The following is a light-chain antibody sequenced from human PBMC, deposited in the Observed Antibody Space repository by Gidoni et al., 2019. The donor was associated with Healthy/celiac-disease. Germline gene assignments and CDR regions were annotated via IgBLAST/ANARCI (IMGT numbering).Light chain of an antibody. J-gene: IGLJ1*01. Sequence: QSVLTQPPSASGTPGQRVTISCSGSSSNIVSNTVNWYQHLPGTAPKLLIYRNNQRPSGVPDRFSGSKSGTSASLAISGLQSEDEADYYCAACDDILNGRYVFGTGTKVTVL. CDR1: SSNIVSNT. CDR2: RNN. V-gene: IGLV1-44*01. CDR3: AACDDILNGRYV.